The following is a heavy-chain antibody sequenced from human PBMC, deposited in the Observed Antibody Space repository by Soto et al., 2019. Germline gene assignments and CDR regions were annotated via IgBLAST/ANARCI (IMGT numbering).Heavy chain of an antibody. J-gene: IGHJ6*03. D-gene: IGHD3-10*01. CDR1: GFTLSTYD. V-gene: IGHV3-13*01. CDR2: IGSAGDT. Sequence: GGSLRLSCAASGFTLSTYDMHWVRQATGKGLEWVATIGSAGDTYYPGSVKGRFTVSRESAKNSLYLQMNSLTAGDTAVYYCAKGPLSASGYYYMDVWGKGTKVTVSS. CDR3: AKGPLSASGYYYMDV.